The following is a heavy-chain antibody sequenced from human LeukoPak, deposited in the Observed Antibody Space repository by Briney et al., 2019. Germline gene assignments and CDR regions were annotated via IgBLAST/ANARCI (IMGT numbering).Heavy chain of an antibody. D-gene: IGHD1-26*01. J-gene: IGHJ4*02. V-gene: IGHV3-23*01. CDR3: ASGRWELLQDC. CDR2: ITGSSGWV. CDR1: GFTFSSYA. Sequence: GGSLRRSCAASGFTFSSYAMSWVRQAPGKGLEWVSAITGSSGWVYYADSVKGRFTISRDNSKNTLYLQMNSLRAEDTAIYYCASGRWELLQDCWGQGTLVTVSS.